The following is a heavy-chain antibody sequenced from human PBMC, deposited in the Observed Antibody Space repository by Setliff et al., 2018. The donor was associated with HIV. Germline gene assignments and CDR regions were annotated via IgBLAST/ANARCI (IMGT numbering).Heavy chain of an antibody. Sequence: SETLSLTCTVSGDSSSNDYWTWVRQPPGKGLEWIGNIHTSGITDYNPSLKSRVTISGDTSKNQFSLKLSSVTAADTAVYYCARDRRGYYYGSGSCYMDVWGTGTTVTVSS. J-gene: IGHJ6*03. V-gene: IGHV4-4*08. D-gene: IGHD3-10*01. CDR2: IHTSGIT. CDR3: ARDRRGYYYGSGSCYMDV. CDR1: GDSSSNDY.